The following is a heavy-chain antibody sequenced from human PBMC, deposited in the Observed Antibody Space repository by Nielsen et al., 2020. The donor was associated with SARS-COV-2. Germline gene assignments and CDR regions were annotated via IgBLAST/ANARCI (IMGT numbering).Heavy chain of an antibody. CDR3: SSPTVAY. D-gene: IGHD2-8*02. J-gene: IGHJ4*02. Sequence: GESLKLSCVASGFTFSGYAMPWVRQGYGNGLGWIGRIRSYANDYATAYAASVIGRFTISRDDSKNTAYLQMNSLKTEDTAVYYCSSPTVAYWGQGTLVTVSS. CDR2: IRSYANDYAT. V-gene: IGHV3-73*01. CDR1: GFTFSGYA.